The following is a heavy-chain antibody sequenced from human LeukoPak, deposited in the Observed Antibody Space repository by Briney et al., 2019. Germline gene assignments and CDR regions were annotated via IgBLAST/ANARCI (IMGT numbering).Heavy chain of an antibody. D-gene: IGHD1-26*01. Sequence: GGSLRLSCAASGFTFSSYGMHWVRQAPGKGLEWVAVISYDGSNKYYADSVKGRFTISRDNSKNTLYLQMNSLRAEDTAVYYCATDLGGWYFDLWGRGTLVTVSS. V-gene: IGHV3-30*03. CDR1: GFTFSSYG. CDR3: ATDLGGWYFDL. J-gene: IGHJ2*01. CDR2: ISYDGSNK.